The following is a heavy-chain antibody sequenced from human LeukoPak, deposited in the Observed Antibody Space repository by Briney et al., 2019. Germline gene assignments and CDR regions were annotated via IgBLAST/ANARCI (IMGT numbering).Heavy chain of an antibody. CDR3: ARAQTVDYYDSSGYHVDAFDI. CDR2: INPNSGGT. CDR1: GYTFTGYY. Sequence: ASVKVSCKASGYTFTGYYMHWVRQAPGQGLEWIGWINPNSGGTNYAQKFQGRVTMTRDTSISTAYMELSRLRSDDTAVYYCARAQTVDYYDSSGYHVDAFDIWGQGTMVTVSS. D-gene: IGHD3-22*01. V-gene: IGHV1-2*02. J-gene: IGHJ3*02.